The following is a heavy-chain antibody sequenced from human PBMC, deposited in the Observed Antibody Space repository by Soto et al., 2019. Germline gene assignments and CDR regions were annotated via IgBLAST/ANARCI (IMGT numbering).Heavy chain of an antibody. Sequence: GASVKVSCKASGYTFTSYDIYWVRQATGQGLEWMGWMNPNTVNSGYAQKFQGRVTVTSDTSINTVHMELSSLRSEDTAVYYCARRVETNGWNGFGADKYYFDFWGQGTLVTAPQ. CDR3: ARRVETNGWNGFGADKYYFDF. CDR1: GYTFTSYD. J-gene: IGHJ4*02. CDR2: MNPNTVNS. D-gene: IGHD1-1*01. V-gene: IGHV1-8*01.